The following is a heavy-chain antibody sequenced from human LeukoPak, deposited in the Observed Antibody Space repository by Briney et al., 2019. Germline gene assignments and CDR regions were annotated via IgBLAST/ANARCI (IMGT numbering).Heavy chain of an antibody. CDR1: GGSISSSNW. D-gene: IGHD6-19*01. CDR3: ARDLSSGWPYQWSYFDY. V-gene: IGHV4-4*02. J-gene: IGHJ4*02. CDR2: IYHSGST. Sequence: SETLSLTCAVSGGSISSSNWWSWVRQPPGKGLEWIGEIYHSGSTNYNPSLKSRVTISVDKSKNQFSLKLSSVTAVDTAVYYCARDLSSGWPYQWSYFDYWGQGTLVTVSS.